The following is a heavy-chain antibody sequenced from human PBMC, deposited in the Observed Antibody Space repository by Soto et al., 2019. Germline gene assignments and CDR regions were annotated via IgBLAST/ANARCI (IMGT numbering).Heavy chain of an antibody. D-gene: IGHD5-18*01. CDR3: ARVGYRYGYYIHY. CDR1: GGTFSSYA. CDR2: IIPIFGTA. Sequence: SVKVSCKASGGTFSSYAISWVRQAPGQGLEWMGGIIPIFGTANYAQKFQGRVTITADESTSTAYMELSSLRSEDTAVYYCARVGYRYGYYIHYPGQATLVTVSS. V-gene: IGHV1-69*13. J-gene: IGHJ4*02.